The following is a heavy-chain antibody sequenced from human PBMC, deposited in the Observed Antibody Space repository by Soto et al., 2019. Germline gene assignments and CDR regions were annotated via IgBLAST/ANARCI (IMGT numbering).Heavy chain of an antibody. J-gene: IGHJ5*02. CDR2: ISSNSAYI. D-gene: IGHD6-13*01. CDR3: TRDASRDSSARGWFEP. CDR1: GFTFRSFT. V-gene: IGHV3-21*02. Sequence: EVQLVESGGGLVKPGGSLRLSCAASGFTFRSFTMNWVRQAPGKGLEWVSTISSNSAYIYYTDALRGRFTISRDNAKNLLHLQMNSVRARDTAVYYCTRDASRDSSARGWFEPWGPGNLVTVPS.